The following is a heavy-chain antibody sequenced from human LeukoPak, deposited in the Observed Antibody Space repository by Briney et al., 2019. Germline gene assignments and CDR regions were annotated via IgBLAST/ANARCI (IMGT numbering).Heavy chain of an antibody. CDR2: INPSGGST. D-gene: IGHD2-2*01. Sequence: ASVKVSCKASGYTFTSYYMHWVRQAPGQGLEWMGIINPSGGSTSYAQKFQGRVTMTTDTSTSTAYMELRSLRSDDTAVYYCARAGYIVVVPAAMVPPVYYGMDVWGQGTTVTVSS. CDR3: ARAGYIVVVPAAMVPPVYYGMDV. V-gene: IGHV1-46*01. J-gene: IGHJ6*02. CDR1: GYTFTSYY.